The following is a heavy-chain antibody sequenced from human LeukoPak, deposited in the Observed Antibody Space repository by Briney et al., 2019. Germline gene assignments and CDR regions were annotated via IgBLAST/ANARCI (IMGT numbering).Heavy chain of an antibody. CDR3: ATYYSDTSARD. J-gene: IGHJ4*02. D-gene: IGHD3-10*01. Sequence: ASVKVSCKASGGTFSSYAIRWVRQAPGQGLEWMGRIIPILGIANYAQKFQGRVTITADKSTSTAYMELSSLRSEDTAVYFCATYYSDTSARDWGQGTLVTVSS. CDR2: IIPILGIA. CDR1: GGTFSSYA. V-gene: IGHV1-69*04.